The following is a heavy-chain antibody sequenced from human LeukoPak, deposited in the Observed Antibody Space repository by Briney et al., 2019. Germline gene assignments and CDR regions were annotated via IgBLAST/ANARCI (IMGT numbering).Heavy chain of an antibody. CDR1: GFTFSSYW. CDR2: INHNGNVN. J-gene: IGHJ6*02. Sequence: GGSLRLSCAASGFTFSSYWMNWARQAPGKGLEWVASINHNGNVNYYVDSVKGRFTISRDNVKNSLYLQMSNLRAEDTAVYFCARGGGLDVWGQGATVTVSS. CDR3: ARGGGLDV. V-gene: IGHV3-7*03. D-gene: IGHD3-16*01.